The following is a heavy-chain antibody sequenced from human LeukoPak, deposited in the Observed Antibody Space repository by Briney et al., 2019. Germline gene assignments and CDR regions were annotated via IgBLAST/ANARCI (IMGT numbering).Heavy chain of an antibody. V-gene: IGHV1-46*01. CDR1: GYTFTSYG. D-gene: IGHD6-25*01. CDR2: INPSGGST. CDR3: ARGGLAAASKSHDAFDI. Sequence: ASVKVSCKASGYTFTSYGISWVRQAPGQGLEWMGIINPSGGSTSYAQKFQGRVTMTRDTSTSTVYMELSSLRSEDTAVYYCARGGLAAASKSHDAFDIWGQGTMVTVSS. J-gene: IGHJ3*02.